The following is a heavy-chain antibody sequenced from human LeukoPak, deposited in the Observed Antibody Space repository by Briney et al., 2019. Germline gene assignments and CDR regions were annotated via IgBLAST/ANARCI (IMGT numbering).Heavy chain of an antibody. CDR1: GFAFSTYG. Sequence: PGGSLRLSCAASGFAFSTYGMHWVRQAPGKGLEWVAFIRYDGSNIYYADSVKGRFTISRDNSKNTLYLQMDSVRPDDTAVYYCAKGLLHSGLPPHGDWGQGTLVTVSS. CDR2: IRYDGSNI. CDR3: AKGLLHSGLPPHGD. V-gene: IGHV3-30*02. J-gene: IGHJ4*02. D-gene: IGHD5-12*01.